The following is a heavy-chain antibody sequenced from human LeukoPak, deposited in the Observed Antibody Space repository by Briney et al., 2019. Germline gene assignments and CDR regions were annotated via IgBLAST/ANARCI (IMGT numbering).Heavy chain of an antibody. CDR1: GFTFSSYA. CDR2: ISGSGGST. D-gene: IGHD6-13*01. Sequence: PGGSLRLSCAASGFTFSSYAMSWVRQAPGKGLEWVSAISGSGGSTYYADSVKGRFTISRDNSKDTLYLQMNSLRAEDTAVYYRAKRGAAAVPNWFDPWGQGTLVTVSS. CDR3: AKRGAAAVPNWFDP. J-gene: IGHJ5*02. V-gene: IGHV3-23*01.